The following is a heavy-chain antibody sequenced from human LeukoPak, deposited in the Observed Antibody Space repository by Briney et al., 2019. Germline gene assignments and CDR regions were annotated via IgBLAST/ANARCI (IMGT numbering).Heavy chain of an antibody. Sequence: ASVKVSCKVSGYTLTELSMHWVRQATGQGLEWMGWMNPNNGNAGYAQKFQGRVTIARNTSVSTAYMELSSLRSEDTAVYYCARADALYWAAAGLYYFDYWGQGTLVTVSS. CDR2: MNPNNGNA. J-gene: IGHJ4*02. CDR1: GYTLTELS. V-gene: IGHV1-8*03. CDR3: ARADALYWAAAGLYYFDY. D-gene: IGHD6-13*01.